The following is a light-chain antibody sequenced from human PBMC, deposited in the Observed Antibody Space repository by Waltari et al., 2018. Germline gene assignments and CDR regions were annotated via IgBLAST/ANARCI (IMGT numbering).Light chain of an antibody. CDR1: SNDVGGYNF. Sequence: QSALTQPASVSGSPGQSITISCGGSSNDVGGYNFVSWYQQHPGKAHKVIIYDVNNRPPGMSSRFSGSKSDNTASLTISDLQTEDEADYYCGSYVNTRVLFVFGSGTKVTVL. CDR2: DVN. V-gene: IGLV2-14*03. CDR3: GSYVNTRVLFV. J-gene: IGLJ1*01.